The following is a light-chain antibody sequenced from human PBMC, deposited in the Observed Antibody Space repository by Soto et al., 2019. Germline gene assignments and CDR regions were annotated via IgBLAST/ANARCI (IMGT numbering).Light chain of an antibody. J-gene: IGKJ4*01. Sequence: EIVLTQSPATLSLSPGERATLSCRASQSVNSYLAWYQQKPGQAPRLLIYDASNRATGIPARFSGSGSGTDFTLAISSLEPEDFAVYYWQQRSNWPPITFGGGTKVDIK. CDR3: QQRSNWPPIT. V-gene: IGKV3-11*01. CDR1: QSVNSY. CDR2: DAS.